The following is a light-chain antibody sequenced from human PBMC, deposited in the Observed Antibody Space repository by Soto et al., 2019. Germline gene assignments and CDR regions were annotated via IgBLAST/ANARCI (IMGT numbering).Light chain of an antibody. Sequence: DVVMTQSPLSLPVTLGQPASISCRSSQSLVYSDGNTFLNWFQQRPGQSPRRLIYKVSNRDSGVPDRFSGSGSVTDFTLQISRVEAEDVGVYYCMQGTHWPRTFGQGTKVEI. V-gene: IGKV2-30*01. CDR1: QSLVYSDGNTF. J-gene: IGKJ1*01. CDR3: MQGTHWPRT. CDR2: KVS.